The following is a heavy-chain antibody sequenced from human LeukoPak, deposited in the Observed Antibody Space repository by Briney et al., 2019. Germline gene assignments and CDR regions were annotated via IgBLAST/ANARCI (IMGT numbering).Heavy chain of an antibody. J-gene: IGHJ4*02. CDR1: GFTFDDYG. CDR2: INWNGGST. CDR3: ARVGYCSSTSCYKFDY. V-gene: IGHV3-20*01. Sequence: PGGSLRLSCAASGFTFDDYGMSWVRQAPGKGLEWVSGINWNGGSTGYADSVKGRFTISRDNAKNSLYLQMNSLRAEDTALYHCARVGYCSSTSCYKFDYWGQGTLVTVSS. D-gene: IGHD2-2*02.